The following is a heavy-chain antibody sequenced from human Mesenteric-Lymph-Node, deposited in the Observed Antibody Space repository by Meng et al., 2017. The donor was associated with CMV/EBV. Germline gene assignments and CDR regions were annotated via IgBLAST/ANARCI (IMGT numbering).Heavy chain of an antibody. J-gene: IGHJ4*02. Sequence: ASVKVSCKASGNAFSTYDINWVRQAPGQGLEWMGWMNFNGGNTGYAQQFQGRVTMTRNTLTGTAYMELSSLRSEDTAVYYCARGAPGGYCSGGSCPYFDYWGQGTLVTVSS. CDR2: MNFNGGNT. D-gene: IGHD2-15*01. CDR3: ARGAPGGYCSGGSCPYFDY. CDR1: GNAFSTYD. V-gene: IGHV1-8*01.